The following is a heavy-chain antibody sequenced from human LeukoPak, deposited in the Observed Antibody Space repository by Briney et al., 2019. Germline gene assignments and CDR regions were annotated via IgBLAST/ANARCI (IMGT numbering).Heavy chain of an antibody. J-gene: IGHJ5*02. Sequence: GGSLRLSCAASGFTFSSYSMNWVRQAPGKGLEWVSYISSSISTMYYADSVKGRFTISRDNAKNSLYLQMNSLRAEDTAVYYCARAMRSGYEKDWFDPWGQGTLVTVSS. CDR1: GFTFSSYS. CDR3: ARAMRSGYEKDWFDP. CDR2: ISSSISTM. D-gene: IGHD5-12*01. V-gene: IGHV3-48*04.